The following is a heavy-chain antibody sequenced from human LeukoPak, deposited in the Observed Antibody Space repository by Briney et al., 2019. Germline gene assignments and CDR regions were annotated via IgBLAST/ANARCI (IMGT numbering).Heavy chain of an antibody. CDR1: GFTFSSYA. J-gene: IGHJ4*02. D-gene: IGHD5-18*01. V-gene: IGHV3-30-3*01. CDR3: AREARGYSYGDFDY. CDR2: ISYDGSNK. Sequence: GRSLRLSCAASGFTFSSYAMHWVRQAPRKGLQWVAVISYDGSNKYYADSVKGRFTISRDNSKNTLYLQMNSLRAEDTAVYYCAREARGYSYGDFDYWGQGTLVTVSS.